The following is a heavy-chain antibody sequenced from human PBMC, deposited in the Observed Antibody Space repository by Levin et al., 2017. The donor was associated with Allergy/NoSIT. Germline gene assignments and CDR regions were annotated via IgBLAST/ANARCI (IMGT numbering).Heavy chain of an antibody. CDR1: GYTFTGYY. J-gene: IGHJ4*02. Sequence: GESLKISCKASGYTFTGYYIHWVRQAPGQGLEWMGWINSNSGGTNYAQKFQGRVTMTRDTSISTAYMEVSRLRSDDTAVYYCARDGAYCTSTSCYTPFDYWGQGTLVTVSS. D-gene: IGHD2-2*02. CDR2: INSNSGGT. V-gene: IGHV1-2*02. CDR3: ARDGAYCTSTSCYTPFDY.